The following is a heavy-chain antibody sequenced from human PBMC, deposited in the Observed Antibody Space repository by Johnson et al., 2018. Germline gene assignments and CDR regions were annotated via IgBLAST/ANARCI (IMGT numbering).Heavy chain of an antibody. J-gene: IGHJ3*02. CDR2: INWNGGST. CDR1: GFMFDDYG. Sequence: VQLVESGGGVVRPGGSLRLSCAASGFMFDDYGMSWVRQGPGKGPEWVSGINWNGGSTGYAESVKGRFTISRDNAKNSLYLQMNSLRAEDTALYCRARAAYSSGWYFGAFDIWGQGTMVTVSS. V-gene: IGHV3-20*04. D-gene: IGHD6-19*01. CDR3: ARAAYSSGWYFGAFDI.